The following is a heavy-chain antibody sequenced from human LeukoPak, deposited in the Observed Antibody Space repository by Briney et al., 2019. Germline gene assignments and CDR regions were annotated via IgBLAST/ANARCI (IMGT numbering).Heavy chain of an antibody. J-gene: IGHJ6*02. CDR2: IYYSGST. CDR3: ARLRRGYSGYDTPNYYYYGMDV. CDR1: GGSISSYY. Sequence: SETLSLTCTVSGGSISSYYWSWIRQPPGKGLEWIGYIYYSGSTNYNPSLKSRVTISVDTSKNQFSLKLSSVTAADTAVYYCARLRRGYSGYDTPNYYYYGMDVWGQGTTVTVSS. D-gene: IGHD5-12*01. V-gene: IGHV4-59*08.